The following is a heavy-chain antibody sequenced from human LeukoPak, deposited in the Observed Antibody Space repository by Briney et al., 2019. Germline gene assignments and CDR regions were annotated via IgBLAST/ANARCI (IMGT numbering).Heavy chain of an antibody. Sequence: SGTLSLTCAVSGGSVSSTNSWSWVRQSPGKGLEWIGEIYHSGSANYNPSLKSRATISLDTSKNQFSLKLSSVTAADTAVYYCARYSRTIPFDPWGQGTLVTVSS. CDR3: ARYSRTIPFDP. V-gene: IGHV4-4*02. CDR2: IYHSGSA. D-gene: IGHD3-9*01. CDR1: GGSVSSTNS. J-gene: IGHJ5*02.